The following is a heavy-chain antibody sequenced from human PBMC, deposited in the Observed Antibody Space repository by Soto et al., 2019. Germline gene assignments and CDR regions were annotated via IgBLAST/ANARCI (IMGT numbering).Heavy chain of an antibody. CDR3: TTMEPSFVVRDLLKPNYYYYGMDV. V-gene: IGHV3-15*01. D-gene: IGHD3-10*01. Sequence: PGGSLRLSCAASGFTFSNAWMSWVRQAPGKGLEWVGRIKSKTDGGTTDYAAPVKGRFTISRDDSKNTLYLQMNSLKTEDTAVYYCTTMEPSFVVRDLLKPNYYYYGMDVWGQGTTVTVSS. CDR2: IKSKTDGGTT. J-gene: IGHJ6*02. CDR1: GFTFSNAW.